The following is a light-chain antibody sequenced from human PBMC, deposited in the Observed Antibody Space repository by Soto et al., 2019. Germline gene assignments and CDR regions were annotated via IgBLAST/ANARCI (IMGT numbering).Light chain of an antibody. V-gene: IGKV3-20*01. CDR3: QQYGSSPWT. CDR2: GAS. CDR1: RSVSSNY. Sequence: EIVLTQSPGTLSLSPGEGATLSCRASRSVSSNYVAWYQQKPGQAPGLLIYGASRRATDIPDRFSGSGSGTEFTLTIIRLQPEDFAVYYCQQYGSSPWTFGQGTKVEIK. J-gene: IGKJ1*01.